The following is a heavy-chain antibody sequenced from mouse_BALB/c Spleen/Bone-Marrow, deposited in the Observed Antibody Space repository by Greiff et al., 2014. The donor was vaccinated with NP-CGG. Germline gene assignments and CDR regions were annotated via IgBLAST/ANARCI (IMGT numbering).Heavy chain of an antibody. CDR2: IWAGGST. D-gene: IGHD2-1*01. J-gene: IGHJ4*01. Sequence: QVQLQQSGPGLVAPSQSLSITCTVSGFSLTNYGVHWVRQPPGKGLEWLGVIWAGGSTNYNSALMSRLSISKDNSKSQVFLKMISLQTDDTAMYYCASVTSSAVGAMDYWGQGTSVTVSS. V-gene: IGHV2-9*02. CDR3: ASVTSSAVGAMDY. CDR1: GFSLTNYG.